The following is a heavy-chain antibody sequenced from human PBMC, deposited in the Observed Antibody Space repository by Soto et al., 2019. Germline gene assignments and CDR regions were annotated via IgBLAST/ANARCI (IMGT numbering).Heavy chain of an antibody. J-gene: IGHJ4*02. CDR2: ISYDGSNK. CDR3: ARDFVIVGATRGSD. V-gene: IGHV3-30-3*01. Sequence: QVQLVESGGGVVQPGRSLRLSCAASGFTFGSYAMHWVRQAPGKGLEWVAVISYDGSNKYYADSVKGRFTISRDNSKNTLYLQMNSLRAEDTAVYYCARDFVIVGATRGSDWGQGTLVTVSS. CDR1: GFTFGSYA. D-gene: IGHD1-26*01.